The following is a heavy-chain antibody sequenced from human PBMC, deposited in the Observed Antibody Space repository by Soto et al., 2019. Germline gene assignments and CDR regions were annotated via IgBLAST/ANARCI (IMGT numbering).Heavy chain of an antibody. D-gene: IGHD3-16*01. CDR3: AKVGWDGMDV. CDR1: GFTFDDYA. Sequence: EVQLVESGGGLVQPGRSLRLSCAASGFTFDDYAMHWVRQAPGKGLEWVSGISWNSGSIDYADSVKGRFTISRDNAKNSLYLQMNSLRAEGTALYYCAKVGWDGMDVWGQGTTVTVSS. V-gene: IGHV3-9*01. CDR2: ISWNSGSI. J-gene: IGHJ6*02.